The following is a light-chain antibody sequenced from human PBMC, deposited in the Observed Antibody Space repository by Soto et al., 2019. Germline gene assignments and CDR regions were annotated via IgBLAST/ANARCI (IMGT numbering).Light chain of an antibody. CDR1: SSDVGAYNY. CDR2: EVS. V-gene: IGLV2-8*01. J-gene: IGLJ1*01. CDR3: SSHGGSNNFYV. Sequence: QSALTQPPSASGSPGQSVTISCIVTSSDVGAYNYVSWYQQHPGKVPKLMIYEVSKRPSGVPDRFSASKSGNTASLTVSGLQAEDEADYYCSSHGGSNNFYVFGTGTKVTVL.